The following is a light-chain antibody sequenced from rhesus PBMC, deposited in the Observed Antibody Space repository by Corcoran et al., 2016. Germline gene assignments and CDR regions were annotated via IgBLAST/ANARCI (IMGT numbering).Light chain of an antibody. CDR2: AAS. CDR1: QGISDY. V-gene: IGKV1-36*02. CDR3: QQDNDLLPT. Sequence: DIQMTQSPSSLSASVGDRVTITCRASQGISDYLSWYQPKPGKAPKRLIYAASGLESGVPSRFCGSGSGTEFTLTISSLEPEDVGVYHCQQDNDLLPTFGQGTKVKIK. J-gene: IGKJ1*01.